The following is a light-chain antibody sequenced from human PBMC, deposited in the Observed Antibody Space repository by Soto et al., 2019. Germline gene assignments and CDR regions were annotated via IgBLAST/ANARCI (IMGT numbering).Light chain of an antibody. V-gene: IGKV3-11*01. CDR1: QSVSSY. J-gene: IGKJ4*01. Sequence: EIVLTQSPATLSLSPGERATLSCRASQSVSSYLAWYQQKPGQAPRLLIYDASNCATGIPARFSGSGSGTDFSLTISSLEPEDFAVYYCQQHSNWPLTFGGGTKVEIK. CDR2: DAS. CDR3: QQHSNWPLT.